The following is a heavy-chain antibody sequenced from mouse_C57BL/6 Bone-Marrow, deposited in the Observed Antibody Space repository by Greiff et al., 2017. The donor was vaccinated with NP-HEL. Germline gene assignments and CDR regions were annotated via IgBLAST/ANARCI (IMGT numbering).Heavy chain of an antibody. D-gene: IGHD2-13*01. CDR2: ISSGGSYT. J-gene: IGHJ2*01. Sequence: EVHLVESGGDLVKPGGSLKLSCAASGFTFSSYGMSWVRQTPDKRLEWVATISSGGSYTYYPDSVKGRFTISRDNAKNTLYLQMSSLKSEDTAMYYCARHGAYMGTGWGQGTTLTVSS. CDR1: GFTFSSYG. CDR3: ARHGAYMGTG. V-gene: IGHV5-6*01.